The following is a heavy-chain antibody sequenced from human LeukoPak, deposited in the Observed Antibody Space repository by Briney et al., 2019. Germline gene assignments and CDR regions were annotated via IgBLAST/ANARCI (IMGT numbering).Heavy chain of an antibody. J-gene: IGHJ4*02. CDR2: INPNSGGT. D-gene: IGHD6-19*01. CDR1: GYTFTGYC. V-gene: IGHV1-2*02. CDR3: ARGSSSGWFYTAVLAFDY. Sequence: ASVKVSCKASGYTFTGYCMHWVRQAPGQGLEWMGWINPNSGGTNYAQKFQGRVTMTRDTSISTAYMELSRLRSDDTAVYYCARGSSSGWFYTAVLAFDYWGQGTLVTVSS.